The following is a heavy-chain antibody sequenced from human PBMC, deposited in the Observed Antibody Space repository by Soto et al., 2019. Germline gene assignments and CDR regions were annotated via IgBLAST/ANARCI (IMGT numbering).Heavy chain of an antibody. D-gene: IGHD5-18*01. V-gene: IGHV3-11*01. Sequence: PRGSLRLSCAASGFTFSDYYMSWIRQAPGKGLEWISCISSSGSTVYYAESVKGRFTISRDNAKNSLYLQWNTLRAEDTAVYYCAREGKRGYSYGADHWGQGTLVTVSS. CDR2: ISSSGSTV. J-gene: IGHJ4*02. CDR3: AREGKRGYSYGADH. CDR1: GFTFSDYY.